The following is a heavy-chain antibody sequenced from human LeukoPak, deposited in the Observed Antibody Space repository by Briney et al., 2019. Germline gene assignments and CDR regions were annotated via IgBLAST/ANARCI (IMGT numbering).Heavy chain of an antibody. CDR1: GGSICSFY. D-gene: IGHD6-13*01. CDR3: ARQPSIAAAGQGNYFDY. Sequence: PETLSLTCTVSGGSICSFYWSWIRQHAGKGPEWIGGLYTSGSTNYNPSLKSRVTMSVDTSKNQFSLKLSSVTAADTAVYYCARQPSIAAAGQGNYFDYWGQGTLVTVSS. CDR2: LYTSGST. V-gene: IGHV4-4*07. J-gene: IGHJ4*02.